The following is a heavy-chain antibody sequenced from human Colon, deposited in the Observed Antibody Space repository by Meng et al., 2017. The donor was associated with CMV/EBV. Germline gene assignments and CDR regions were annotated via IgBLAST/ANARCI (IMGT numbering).Heavy chain of an antibody. CDR1: GYTFTSYG. J-gene: IGHJ6*02. CDR3: ARDAIYYNRTGPHGMDV. Sequence: ASVKVSCKASGYTFTSYGISWVRQAPGQGLEWMGWISAYNGNTNYAQKLQGRVTMTRDTSISTAYMEVSSLTSDDTAVYYCARDAIYYNRTGPHGMDVWGQGNTVTVSS. D-gene: IGHD3-22*01. CDR2: ISAYNGNT. V-gene: IGHV1-18*01.